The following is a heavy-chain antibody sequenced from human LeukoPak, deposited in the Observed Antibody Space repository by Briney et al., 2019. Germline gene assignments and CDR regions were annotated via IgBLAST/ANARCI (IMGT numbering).Heavy chain of an antibody. CDR1: GFTFSDYY. CDR3: ARDGIAVGYYFDY. CDR2: ISSSGSTI. V-gene: IGHV3-11*01. Sequence: AGGSLRLSCAASGFTFSDYYMSWIRQAPGKGLEWVSYISSSGSTICYADSVKGRFTISRDNAKNSLYLQMNSLRAEDTAVYYCARDGIAVGYYFDYWGQGTLVTVSS. J-gene: IGHJ4*02. D-gene: IGHD6-19*01.